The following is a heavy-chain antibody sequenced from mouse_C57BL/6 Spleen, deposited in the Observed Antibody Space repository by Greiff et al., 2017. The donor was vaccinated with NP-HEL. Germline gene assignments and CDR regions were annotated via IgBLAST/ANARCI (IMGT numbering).Heavy chain of an antibody. CDR1: GFNIKDDY. CDR2: IDPENGDT. J-gene: IGHJ2*01. D-gene: IGHD4-1*01. V-gene: IGHV14-4*01. Sequence: VQLQQSGAELVRPGASVKLSCTASGFNIKDDYMHWVKQRPEQGLEWIGWIDPENGDTEYASKFQGKATIPADTSSNTAYLQLSSLTSEDTAVYYCTRGTGTDFDYWGQGTTLTVSS. CDR3: TRGTGTDFDY.